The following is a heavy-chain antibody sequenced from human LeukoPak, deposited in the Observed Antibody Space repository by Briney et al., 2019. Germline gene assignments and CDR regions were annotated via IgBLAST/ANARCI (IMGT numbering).Heavy chain of an antibody. D-gene: IGHD6-13*01. CDR3: ARRSGSSWSSFDY. J-gene: IGHJ4*02. CDR2: ISGFGGST. Sequence: GGSLRLSCAASGFTFNNYAMNLVRQAPGKGLEWVSGISGFGGSTYYAPSVKGRLTISRDNFGNMLYLHLDSLRVEDTAIYYCARRSGSSWSSFDYWGQGALVTVSS. CDR1: GFTFNNYA. V-gene: IGHV3-23*01.